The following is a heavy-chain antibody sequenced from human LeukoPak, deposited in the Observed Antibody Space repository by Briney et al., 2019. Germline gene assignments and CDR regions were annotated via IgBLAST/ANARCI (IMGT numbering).Heavy chain of an antibody. Sequence: SETLSLTCTVSGGSISSSSYYWGWIRQPPGKGLEWIGSIYYSGSTYYNPSLKSRATISVDTSKNQFSLKLSSVTAADTAVYYCARSVVGATLFDYWGQGTLVTVSS. CDR2: IYYSGST. D-gene: IGHD1-26*01. CDR3: ARSVVGATLFDY. CDR1: GGSISSSSYY. J-gene: IGHJ4*02. V-gene: IGHV4-39*07.